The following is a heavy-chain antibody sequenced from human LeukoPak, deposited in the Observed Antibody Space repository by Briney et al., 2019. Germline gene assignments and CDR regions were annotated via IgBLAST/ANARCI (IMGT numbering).Heavy chain of an antibody. V-gene: IGHV1-8*01. CDR1: GYTFTSYD. J-gene: IGHJ4*02. D-gene: IGHD5-12*01. CDR2: MNPNSGNT. CDR3: ARDCGYQCLFDY. Sequence: ASVKVSCKASGYTFTSYDINWVRQATGQGLEWMGWMNPNSGNTGYAQKFQGRVTMTRNTSISTAYMELSSLRSEDTAVYYCARDCGYQCLFDYWGQGTLVTVSS.